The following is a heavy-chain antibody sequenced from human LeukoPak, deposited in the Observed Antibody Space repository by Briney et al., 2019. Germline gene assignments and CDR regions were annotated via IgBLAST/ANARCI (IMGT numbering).Heavy chain of an antibody. V-gene: IGHV3-21*01. J-gene: IGHJ5*02. CDR1: GFPFSTYG. D-gene: IGHD3-10*01. CDR2: ISSSSAYI. Sequence: GGSLRHSRAASGFPFSTYGMRSVRQAPGKGLEWVSSISSSSAYIHYADSVEDRFTISRDNGKNSLYLQISSLRAEDRAVYYCARDHNCYDSGRGCVPWGQGTLVTVSS. CDR3: ARDHNCYDSGRGCVP.